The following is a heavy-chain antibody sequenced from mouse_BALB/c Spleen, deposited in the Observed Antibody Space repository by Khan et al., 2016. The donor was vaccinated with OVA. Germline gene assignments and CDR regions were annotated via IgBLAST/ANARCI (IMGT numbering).Heavy chain of an antibody. CDR2: INYSGST. CDR3: AAGLAVWYFDV. Sequence: EVKLEESGPGLVKPSQSLSLTCTVTGYSITSDYAWNWIRQFPENKLEWLGYINYSGSTGYNPSLKSRISITRDTSKNQFFLRLISVTTEDTSTYFCAAGLAVWYFDVWGAGTTVTVSS. D-gene: IGHD3-3*01. J-gene: IGHJ1*01. V-gene: IGHV3-2*02. CDR1: GYSITSDYA.